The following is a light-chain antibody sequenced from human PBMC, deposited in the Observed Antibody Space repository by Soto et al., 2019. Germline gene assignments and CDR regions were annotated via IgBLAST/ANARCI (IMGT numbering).Light chain of an antibody. J-gene: IGLJ1*01. V-gene: IGLV2-14*01. CDR2: EVN. CDR3: SSYTTSNTYV. Sequence: QSALTQPAPVSGSPGQSITFSCTGTSSDIGVYNYVSWYQLHPGKAPKLMIYEVNNRPSGVSNRVSGSKSGNTASLTISGLQAEDEADYYCSSYTTSNTYVFGTGTKVTV. CDR1: SSDIGVYNY.